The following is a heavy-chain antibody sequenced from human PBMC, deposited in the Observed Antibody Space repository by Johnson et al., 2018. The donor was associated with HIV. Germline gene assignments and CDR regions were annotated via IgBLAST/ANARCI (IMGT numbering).Heavy chain of an antibody. J-gene: IGHJ3*01. Sequence: QVQLVESGGGLVKAGGSLRLSCAASGFTFSDYYMSWIRQAPGKGLEWVSYISSSGNTIYYADSVKGRFTISRDNSKKMVNLQMNSLRAEDTAVYYCATSQSGAFDLWGQGTMVTVSS. V-gene: IGHV3-11*04. CDR1: GFTFSDYY. CDR2: ISSSGNTI. CDR3: ATSQSGAFDL. D-gene: IGHD6-6*01.